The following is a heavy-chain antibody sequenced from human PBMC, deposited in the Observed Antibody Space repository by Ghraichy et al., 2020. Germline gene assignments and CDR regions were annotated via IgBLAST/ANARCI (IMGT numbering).Heavy chain of an antibody. CDR2: IYYSGGT. Sequence: SQTLSLTYTVSGGSISNYYWSWIRQPPGKGLEWIGYIYYSGGTNYNPSLKSRVTISVDTSKNRFSLRLSSVTAADTAVYYCARSYSDSSGKDGMDVWGQGTTVTVSS. CDR3: ARSYSDSSGKDGMDV. J-gene: IGHJ6*02. D-gene: IGHD6-6*01. V-gene: IGHV4-59*01. CDR1: GGSISNYY.